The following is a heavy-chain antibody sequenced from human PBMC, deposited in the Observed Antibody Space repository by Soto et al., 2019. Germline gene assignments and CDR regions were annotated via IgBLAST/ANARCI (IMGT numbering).Heavy chain of an antibody. CDR3: ARAERGVRGVTNYGMDV. V-gene: IGHV4-4*02. Sequence: SETLSLTCAVSGGSISSSNWWSWVRQPPGKGLEWIGEIYHSGSTNYNPSLKSRVTISVDKSKNQFSLKLSSVTAADTAVYYCARAERGVRGVTNYGMDVWGQGTTVTVSS. CDR1: GGSISSSNW. CDR2: IYHSGST. D-gene: IGHD3-10*01. J-gene: IGHJ6*02.